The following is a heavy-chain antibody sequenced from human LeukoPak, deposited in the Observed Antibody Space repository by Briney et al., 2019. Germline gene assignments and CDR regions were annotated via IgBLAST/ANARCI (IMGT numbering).Heavy chain of an antibody. CDR3: ARSAAAGIADAGLLNV. V-gene: IGHV1-18*01. Sequence: ASVKVSCKASGYTFTSYGISWVRQAPGQGLEWMGWISAYNGNTNYAQKLQGRVTMTTDTSTSTAYMELRSLRSDDTAVCYCARSAAAGIADAGLLNVWGKGTTVTVSS. J-gene: IGHJ6*04. D-gene: IGHD6-13*01. CDR2: ISAYNGNT. CDR1: GYTFTSYG.